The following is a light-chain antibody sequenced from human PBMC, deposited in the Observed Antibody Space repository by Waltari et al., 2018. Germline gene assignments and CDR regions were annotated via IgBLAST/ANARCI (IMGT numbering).Light chain of an antibody. V-gene: IGKV3-20*01. J-gene: IGKJ2*01. CDR1: QSVDSTY. CDR3: QQFGGSPMYT. Sequence: EVVLTQSPGTLSLSPGERATLSCRASQSVDSTYLAWYQQKPGQAPTLLIYKTSTRATGIPDRFSGSGSGTDCSLNINILEPGDSAVYYCQQFGGSPMYTFGLGTKLEIK. CDR2: KTS.